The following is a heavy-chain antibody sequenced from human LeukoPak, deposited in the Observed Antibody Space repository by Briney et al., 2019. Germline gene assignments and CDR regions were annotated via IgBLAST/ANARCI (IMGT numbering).Heavy chain of an antibody. CDR2: ISGDGGTT. V-gene: IGHV3-21*01. CDR3: TRDLPVPSLVRGIIIYGLIDY. J-gene: IGHJ4*02. CDR1: GFTFSSIS. Sequence: GGSLRLSCAASGFTFSSISMNWVRQAPGKGLEWVSAISGDGGTTYYADSVKGRFTTSRDNAKSSLYLQMNSLRAEDTALYYCTRDLPVPSLVRGIIIYGLIDYWGQGTLVTVSS. D-gene: IGHD3-10*01.